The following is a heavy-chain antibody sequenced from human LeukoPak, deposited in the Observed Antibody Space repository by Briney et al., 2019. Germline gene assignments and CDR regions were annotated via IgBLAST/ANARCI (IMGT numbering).Heavy chain of an antibody. CDR2: IYYSGST. D-gene: IGHD1-26*01. CDR3: AKGSGSYLYYFDY. Sequence: SETLSLTCTVSGGSISSSSYYWGWIRQPPGKGLEWIGSIYYSGSTYYNPSLKSRVTISVDTSKNQFSLKLSSVTAADTAVYYCAKGSGSYLYYFDYWGQGTLVTVSS. V-gene: IGHV4-39*07. CDR1: GGSISSSSYY. J-gene: IGHJ4*02.